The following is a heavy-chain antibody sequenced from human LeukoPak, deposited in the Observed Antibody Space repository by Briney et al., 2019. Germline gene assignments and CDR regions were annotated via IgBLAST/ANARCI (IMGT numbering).Heavy chain of an antibody. CDR1: GFTFSSYG. CDR2: ISYDGSNK. Sequence: GRSLRLSCAASGFTFSSYGMHWVRQAPGKGLEWVAVISYDGSNKYYADSVKGRFTISRDNSKNTLYLQMNSLRAEDTAVYYCAKDQYSSSGPFDYWGQGTLVTVSS. D-gene: IGHD6-13*01. V-gene: IGHV3-30*18. J-gene: IGHJ4*02. CDR3: AKDQYSSSGPFDY.